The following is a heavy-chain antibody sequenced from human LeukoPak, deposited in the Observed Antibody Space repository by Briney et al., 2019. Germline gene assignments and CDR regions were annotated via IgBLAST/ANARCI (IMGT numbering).Heavy chain of an antibody. J-gene: IGHJ4*02. Sequence: GGSLRLSCAASGFTFSDYYMSWIRQAPGMGLEWVSYISSSGSTIYYADSVKGRFTISRDNAKNSLYLQMNSLRAEDTAVYYCARDPYGDSPYYFDYWGQGTLVTVSS. CDR2: ISSSGSTI. D-gene: IGHD4-17*01. CDR1: GFTFSDYY. V-gene: IGHV3-11*01. CDR3: ARDPYGDSPYYFDY.